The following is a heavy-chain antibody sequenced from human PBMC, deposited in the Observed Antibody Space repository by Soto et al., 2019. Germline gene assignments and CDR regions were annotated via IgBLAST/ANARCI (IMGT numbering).Heavy chain of an antibody. J-gene: IGHJ6*03. Sequence: GGSLRLSCAASGFTFSSYWMSWVRQAPGKGLEWVANIKQDGSEKDYVDSVKGRFTISRDNAKNSLYLQMNSLRAEDTAVYYCARVAVRDIVLMGEAGYYYYMDVWGKGTTVTVSS. CDR1: GFTFSSYW. D-gene: IGHD2-8*01. CDR2: IKQDGSEK. CDR3: ARVAVRDIVLMGEAGYYYYMDV. V-gene: IGHV3-7*03.